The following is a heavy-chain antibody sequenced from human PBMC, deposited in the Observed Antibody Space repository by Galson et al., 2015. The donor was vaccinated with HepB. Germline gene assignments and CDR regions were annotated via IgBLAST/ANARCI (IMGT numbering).Heavy chain of an antibody. V-gene: IGHV1-46*03. CDR3: AREGGEYDILTPGFNY. CDR1: GYTFTNYY. D-gene: IGHD3-9*01. J-gene: IGHJ4*02. Sequence: SVKVSCKASGYTFTNYYMHWVRQAPGQGLEWMGIINPSGGSTTYAQKFQGRVTMTRDTSTSTVYMELSSLRSEDTAVYYCAREGGEYDILTPGFNYWGQGTLVTVSS. CDR2: INPSGGST.